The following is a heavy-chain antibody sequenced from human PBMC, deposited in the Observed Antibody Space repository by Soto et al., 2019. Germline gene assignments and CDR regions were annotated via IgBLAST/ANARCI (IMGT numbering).Heavy chain of an antibody. D-gene: IGHD2-2*01. CDR3: ARDRISSTFTVGWFDP. CDR2: IWYDGSNK. J-gene: IGHJ5*02. V-gene: IGHV3-33*01. Sequence: GGSLRLSCAASGFTFSSYGMHWVRQAPCKGLEWVAVIWYDGSNKYYADSVKGRFTISRDNSKNTLYLQMNSLRAEDTAVYYCARDRISSTFTVGWFDPWGQGTLVTVSS. CDR1: GFTFSSYG.